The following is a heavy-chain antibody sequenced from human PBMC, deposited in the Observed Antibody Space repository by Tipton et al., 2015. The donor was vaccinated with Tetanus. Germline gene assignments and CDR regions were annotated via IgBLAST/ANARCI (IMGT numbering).Heavy chain of an antibody. J-gene: IGHJ4*02. Sequence: SLRLSCAASGFTFRSYWMHWVRQVPGKGLVWISRINSDGSKTTYADSVKGRFTISRDNAKNTLHLHMDSLRADDTAVYYCVSGSALGNWGQGTLVTVSS. D-gene: IGHD6-25*01. CDR2: INSDGSKT. CDR3: VSGSALGN. V-gene: IGHV3-74*03. CDR1: GFTFRSYW.